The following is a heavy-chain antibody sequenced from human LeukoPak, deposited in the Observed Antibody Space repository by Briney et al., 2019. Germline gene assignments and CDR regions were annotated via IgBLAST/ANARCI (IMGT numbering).Heavy chain of an antibody. CDR2: MNPNSGNT. CDR3: ARGPLLWFGELSGNWFDP. Sequence: ASVKVSCKASGYTSTSYDINWVRQATGQGLEWMGWMNPNSGNTGYAQKFQGRVTMTRNTSISTAYMELSSLRSEDTAVYYCARGPLLWFGELSGNWFDPRGQGTLVTVSS. J-gene: IGHJ5*02. CDR1: GYTSTSYD. V-gene: IGHV1-8*01. D-gene: IGHD3-10*01.